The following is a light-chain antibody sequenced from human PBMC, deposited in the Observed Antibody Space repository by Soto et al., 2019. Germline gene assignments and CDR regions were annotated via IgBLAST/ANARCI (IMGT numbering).Light chain of an antibody. J-gene: IGLJ3*02. CDR1: RNDVGGYNY. CDR2: EVT. Sequence: QSALTQPASVSGSPGQSITISCTGTRNDVGGYNYVSWYQQHPDKAPKLMIYEVTNRPSGVSNRFSGSKSGNTASLTISGLQADDDADYYCSSYTTSSTLVVFGGGTKLTVL. V-gene: IGLV2-14*01. CDR3: SSYTTSSTLVV.